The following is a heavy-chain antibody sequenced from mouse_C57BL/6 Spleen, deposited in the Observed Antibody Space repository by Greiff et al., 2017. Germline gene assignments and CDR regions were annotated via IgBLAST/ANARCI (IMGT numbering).Heavy chain of an antibody. V-gene: IGHV1-15*01. CDR3: TRRDYGSSPFDY. D-gene: IGHD1-1*01. Sequence: VQLQQSGAELVRPGASVTLSCKASGYTFTDYEMHWVKQTPVHGLEWIGAIDPETGGTAYNQKFKGKAILTADKSSSTAYMELRSLTSEDSAVYYYTRRDYGSSPFDYWGKGTTLTVSS. CDR1: GYTFTDYE. J-gene: IGHJ2*01. CDR2: IDPETGGT.